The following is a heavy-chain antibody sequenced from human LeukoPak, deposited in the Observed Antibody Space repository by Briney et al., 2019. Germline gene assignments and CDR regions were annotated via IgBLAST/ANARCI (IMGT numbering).Heavy chain of an antibody. D-gene: IGHD4-17*01. CDR2: IYHSGST. CDR1: GGSISSGGYS. CDR3: ARYGDYAGFDY. Sequence: SETLSLTCAVSGGSISSGGYSWSWIRQPPGKGLEWIGYIYHSGSTYYNPSLKSRVTISVDRSKNQFSLKLSSVTAADTAVYYCARYGDYAGFDYWGQGTLVTVSS. J-gene: IGHJ4*02. V-gene: IGHV4-30-2*01.